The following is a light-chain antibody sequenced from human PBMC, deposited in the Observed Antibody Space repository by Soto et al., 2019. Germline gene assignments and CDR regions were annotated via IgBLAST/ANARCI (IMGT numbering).Light chain of an antibody. V-gene: IGKV3-20*01. J-gene: IGKJ3*01. Sequence: IVLTQSPGTLSLSPGERATLSCRASQSVTSNYLAWYQQKPGQAPRLLIYGASSRATGIPDRLSGSGSGADLTLSISRLEPEDFAVFYCQQYGSSPFTFGPGTKVDIK. CDR2: GAS. CDR3: QQYGSSPFT. CDR1: QSVTSNY.